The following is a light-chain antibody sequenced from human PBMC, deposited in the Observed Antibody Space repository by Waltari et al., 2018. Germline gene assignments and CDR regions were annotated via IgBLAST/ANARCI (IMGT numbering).Light chain of an antibody. CDR3: GSYSYGSSLV. CDR2: DVT. CDR1: SSDVGGYNF. J-gene: IGLJ2*01. V-gene: IGLV2-14*03. Sequence: QSALTQPASVSGSPGQSIAISCAGTSSDVGGYNFVSWYQQHPGNAPKTMIYDVTKRPAGVSVRFSGYKSGTTASLTISGLQAEDEGDYYCGSYSYGSSLVFGGGTRLTVL.